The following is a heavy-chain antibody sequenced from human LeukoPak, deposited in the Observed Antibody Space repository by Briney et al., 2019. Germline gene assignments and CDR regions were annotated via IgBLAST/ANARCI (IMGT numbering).Heavy chain of an antibody. Sequence: GGSLRLSCAASGFTFSSYSMNWVRQAPGKGLEWVSSISSSSSYIYYADSVKGRFTISRDNAKNSLYLQMNSLRAEDTAVYYCARSITIFGVVSAGGYYYGMDVWGQGTTVTVSS. CDR3: ARSITIFGVVSAGGYYYGMDV. CDR1: GFTFSSYS. CDR2: ISSSSSYI. V-gene: IGHV3-21*01. D-gene: IGHD3-3*01. J-gene: IGHJ6*02.